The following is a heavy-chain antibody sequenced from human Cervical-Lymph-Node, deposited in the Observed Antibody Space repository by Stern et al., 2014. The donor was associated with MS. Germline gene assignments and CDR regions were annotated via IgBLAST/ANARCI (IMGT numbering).Heavy chain of an antibody. Sequence: VQLVESGPGLVKPSETLSLTCPVSGGSISSYYWSWIRQPPGKGLEWIGYIYYSGSTNYNPSLKSRVTISVDTSKNQFSLKLSSVTAADTAVYYCARDGSNGEYHGGFDYWGQGTLVTVSS. CDR1: GGSISSYY. D-gene: IGHD3-16*01. V-gene: IGHV4-59*01. CDR2: IYYSGST. J-gene: IGHJ4*02. CDR3: ARDGSNGEYHGGFDY.